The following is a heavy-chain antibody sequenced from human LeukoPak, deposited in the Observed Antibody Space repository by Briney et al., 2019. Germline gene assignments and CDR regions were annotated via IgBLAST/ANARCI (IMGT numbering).Heavy chain of an antibody. CDR3: ARRSEHFDY. Sequence: GASVKVSCKASGYTFTGYYMHCVRQAPGQGLEWMGRINPNSGGTNYAQKFQGRVTMTRHTSISTAYLELSRLRSDDTAVYYSARRSEHFDYSGEGTLVTVSS. CDR1: GYTFTGYY. J-gene: IGHJ4*02. CDR2: INPNSGGT. V-gene: IGHV1-2*06.